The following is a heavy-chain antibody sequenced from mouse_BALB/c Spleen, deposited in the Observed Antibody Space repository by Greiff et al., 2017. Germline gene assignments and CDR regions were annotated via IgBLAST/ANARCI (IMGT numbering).Heavy chain of an antibody. CDR2: IRLKSNNYAT. CDR1: GFTFSNYW. CDR3: TRGWKGDFDY. D-gene: IGHD2-3*01. Sequence: EVKVEESGGGLVQPGGSMKLSCVASGFTFSNYWMNWVRQSPEKGLEWVAEIRLKSNNYATHYAESVKGRFTISRDDSKSSVYLQMNNLRAEDTGIYYCTRGWKGDFDYWGQGTTLTVSS. V-gene: IGHV6-6*02. J-gene: IGHJ2*01.